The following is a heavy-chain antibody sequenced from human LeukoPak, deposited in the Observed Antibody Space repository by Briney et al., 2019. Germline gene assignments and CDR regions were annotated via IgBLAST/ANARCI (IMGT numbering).Heavy chain of an antibody. Sequence: PSETLSLTCTVSGGSISSSSYYWGWIRQPPGKGLEWIGNIYYSGSTYYNPSLKSRVTISVDTSKNQFSLKLTSVTAADTAMYYCAREPHDYGAVPGIWGQGTMVTVSS. D-gene: IGHD4-17*01. CDR3: AREPHDYGAVPGI. J-gene: IGHJ3*02. V-gene: IGHV4-39*02. CDR2: IYYSGST. CDR1: GGSISSSSYY.